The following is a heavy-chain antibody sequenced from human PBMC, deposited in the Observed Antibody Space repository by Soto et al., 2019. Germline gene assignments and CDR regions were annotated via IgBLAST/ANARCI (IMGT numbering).Heavy chain of an antibody. CDR1: GGTFSSYA. Sequence: QVQLVQSGAEVKKPGSSVKVSCKASGGTFSSYAISWVRQAPGQGLEWMGGIIPIFGTANYAQKFQGRVTITGDESTSSAYMGLRSLGFGDTAVYYCARDGGGGYSGYDVGYFDYWGQGTLVTVSS. CDR2: IIPIFGTA. V-gene: IGHV1-69*01. D-gene: IGHD5-12*01. CDR3: ARDGGGGYSGYDVGYFDY. J-gene: IGHJ4*02.